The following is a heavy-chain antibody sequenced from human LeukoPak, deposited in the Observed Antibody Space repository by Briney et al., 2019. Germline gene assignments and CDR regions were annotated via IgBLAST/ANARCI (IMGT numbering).Heavy chain of an antibody. Sequence: DSVTVSCKASGYTFTGYYMHWVRQAPGQGLEWMGWINPNSGGTNYAQKFQGRVTMTRDTSISTAYMELSRLRSDDTAVYYCARGMVRGVNNYYYYYMDVWGKGTTVTVSS. V-gene: IGHV1-2*02. D-gene: IGHD3-10*01. J-gene: IGHJ6*03. CDR3: ARGMVRGVNNYYYYYMDV. CDR2: INPNSGGT. CDR1: GYTFTGYY.